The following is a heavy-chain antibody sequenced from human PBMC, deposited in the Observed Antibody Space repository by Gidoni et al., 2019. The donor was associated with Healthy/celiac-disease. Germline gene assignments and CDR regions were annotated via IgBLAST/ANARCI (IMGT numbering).Heavy chain of an antibody. CDR1: AFTFSSYW. V-gene: IGHV3-74*01. CDR3: ARTRLNFDY. J-gene: IGHJ4*02. CDR2: IKSDRIST. Sequence: EVQLVESGGGLVQPGGSLGLSCAASAFTFSSYWMPGGRQAPGTGLVWVSRIKSDRISTSDADSVKGRFTNSRDNAKNTLYLQMNSLRAEDTAVYYCARTRLNFDYWGQGTLVTVSS.